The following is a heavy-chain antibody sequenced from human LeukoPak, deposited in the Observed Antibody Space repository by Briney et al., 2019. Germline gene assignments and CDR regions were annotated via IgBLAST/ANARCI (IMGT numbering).Heavy chain of an antibody. V-gene: IGHV4-59*01. CDR2: IYDSRST. CDR1: GGSISSYY. D-gene: IGHD3-22*01. J-gene: IGHJ4*02. Sequence: SETLSLTCTVSGGSISSYYWSWIRQPPGKGLEWIGNIYDSRSTNYNPSLKSQVTISVDTSKNQCPLKLSSVTAADTAVYYCARQSISGSSLSYFDYWGQGTLVNVSS. CDR3: ARQSISGSSLSYFDY.